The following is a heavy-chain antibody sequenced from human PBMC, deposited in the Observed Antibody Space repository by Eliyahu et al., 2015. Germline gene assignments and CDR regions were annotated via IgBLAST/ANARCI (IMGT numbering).Heavy chain of an antibody. V-gene: IGHV4-39*01. CDR3: AITSSGYSGYEDY. Sequence: QLQLQESGPGLVKPSETLSLTCTVSGGSISSXSYYWGWIRQPPGKGLEWIGSIYYSGSTYYNPSLKSRVTISVDTSKNQFSLKLSSVTAADTAVYYCAITSSGYSGYEDYWGQGTLVTVSS. J-gene: IGHJ4*02. CDR1: GGSISSXSYY. CDR2: IYYSGST. D-gene: IGHD5-12*01.